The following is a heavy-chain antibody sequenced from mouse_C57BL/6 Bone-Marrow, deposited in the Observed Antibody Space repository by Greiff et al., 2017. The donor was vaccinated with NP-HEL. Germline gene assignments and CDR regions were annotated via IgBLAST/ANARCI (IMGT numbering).Heavy chain of an antibody. CDR1: GFNIKDYY. CDR2: IDPEDGDT. J-gene: IGHJ3*01. D-gene: IGHD1-1*01. Sequence: EVMLVESGAELVRPGASVKLSCTASGFNIKDYYMHWVKQRPEQGLEWIGRIDPEDGDTEYAPKFQGKATMTADTSSNTAYLQRSSLTSEDTAVYYCTTFFIYYYGSSPAWFAYWGQGTLVTVSA. V-gene: IGHV14-1*01. CDR3: TTFFIYYYGSSPAWFAY.